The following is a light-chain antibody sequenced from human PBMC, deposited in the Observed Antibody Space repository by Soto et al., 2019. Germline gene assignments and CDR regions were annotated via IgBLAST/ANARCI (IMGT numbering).Light chain of an antibody. CDR1: SSNIGNNY. V-gene: IGLV1-51*01. J-gene: IGLJ2*01. Sequence: QSAVAQPPSVSAAPGQKYTIYCSGSSSNIGNNYVSWYQQLPGAAPKLLIYDNNKRPSGIPDRFSGSKSGTSATLGITGLQTGDEADYYCGTWDSSLSAVVFGGGTKVTVL. CDR3: GTWDSSLSAVV. CDR2: DNN.